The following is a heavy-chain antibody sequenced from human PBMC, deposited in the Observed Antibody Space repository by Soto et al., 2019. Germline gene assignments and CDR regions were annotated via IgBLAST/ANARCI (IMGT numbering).Heavy chain of an antibody. CDR1: GFTFSSYA. Sequence: GGSLRLSCAASGFTFSSYAMRWIRQAPGKELEWVSAISGSGVRTYYADSVKGRFTISSDNSKNTLFLQMNSLRDEATAVYYCANAAAAEGDYFDYRGQGTPVTVSS. CDR2: ISGSGVRT. CDR3: ANAAAAEGDYFDY. D-gene: IGHD6-13*01. J-gene: IGHJ4*02. V-gene: IGHV3-23*01.